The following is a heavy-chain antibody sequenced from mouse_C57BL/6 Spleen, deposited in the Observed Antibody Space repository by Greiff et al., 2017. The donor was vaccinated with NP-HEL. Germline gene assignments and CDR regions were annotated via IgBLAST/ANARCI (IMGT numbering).Heavy chain of an antibody. CDR1: GYTFTSYW. J-gene: IGHJ4*01. CDR2: IHPNSGST. CDR3: AREDGNYRAMDY. V-gene: IGHV1-64*01. D-gene: IGHD2-1*01. Sequence: QVQLQQPGAELVKPGASVKLSCKASGYTFTSYWMHWVKQRPGQGLEWIGMIHPNSGSTNYNEKFKSKATLTVDKSSSTAYMQLSSLTSEDSAVYYCAREDGNYRAMDYWGQGTSVTVSS.